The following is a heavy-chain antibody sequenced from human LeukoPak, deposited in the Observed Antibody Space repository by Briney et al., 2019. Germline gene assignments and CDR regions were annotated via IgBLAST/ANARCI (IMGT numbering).Heavy chain of an antibody. CDR3: TQSNY. CDR1: GFTFSGSP. Sequence: GGSLRLTCAASGFTFSGSPILWVRQASGKGLEWVGRIRSKADNYATAYAASVQGRCTISRDDSKSTAYLQLNSLKTEDTAVYYCTQSNYWGQGALVTVSS. V-gene: IGHV3-73*01. J-gene: IGHJ4*02. CDR2: IRSKADNYAT.